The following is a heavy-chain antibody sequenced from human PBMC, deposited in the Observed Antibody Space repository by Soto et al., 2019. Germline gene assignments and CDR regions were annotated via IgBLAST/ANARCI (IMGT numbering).Heavy chain of an antibody. D-gene: IGHD3-10*01. CDR3: ARDGPGSGSYDLDY. CDR1: GFTFSSYS. V-gene: IGHV3-48*01. Sequence: PGGSLRLSCAASGFTFSSYSMNWVRQAPGKGLEWVSYISSSSSTIYYADSVKGRFTISRDNAMNSVYLQMNSLRAEDTALYYCARDGPGSGSYDLDYWGQGT. CDR2: ISSSSSTI. J-gene: IGHJ4*02.